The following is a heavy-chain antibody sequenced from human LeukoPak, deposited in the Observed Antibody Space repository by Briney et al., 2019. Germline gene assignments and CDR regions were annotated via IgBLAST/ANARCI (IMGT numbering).Heavy chain of an antibody. Sequence: GTSLRLSCATSGFTFRMSGVHWFRQAPGKGLEGVALMSSYGIKSYYEDSVKGRFTVSRDTSKDIVYLQMKSLSADDTGIYYCAKDHAGSGRAFECWGQGTLLTVSS. CDR2: MSSYGIKS. D-gene: IGHD3-10*01. J-gene: IGHJ4*02. CDR3: AKDHAGSGRAFEC. CDR1: GFTFRMSG. V-gene: IGHV3-30*04.